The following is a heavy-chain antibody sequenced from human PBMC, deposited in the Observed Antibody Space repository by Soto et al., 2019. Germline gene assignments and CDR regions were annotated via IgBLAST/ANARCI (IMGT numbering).Heavy chain of an antibody. CDR1: GFDFNTYG. Sequence: QVQLVQSGGGVVQPGRSLRLSCAASGFDFNTYGLHWVRQAPGKGLEWVAGISFDGGNQYYADSVKGRFTISRDKSNKTLFLQMHSLGAEDTATYSCAKDSSITAAGSGGWFDPWGQGTLVIVSS. V-gene: IGHV3-30*18. CDR3: AKDSSITAAGSGGWFDP. D-gene: IGHD6-13*01. J-gene: IGHJ5*02. CDR2: ISFDGGNQ.